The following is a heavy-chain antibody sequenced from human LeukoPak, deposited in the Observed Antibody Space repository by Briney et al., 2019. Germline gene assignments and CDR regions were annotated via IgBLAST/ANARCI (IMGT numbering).Heavy chain of an antibody. CDR1: GYIFTNYA. Sequence: GASVKVSCKASGYIFTNYAIHWVRQAPGQRLEWMGSINGDSGNTRFSQNFQGRVTSTRDTSATTAYMELSSLRSEDTAVYYCARTYPHDYWGQGTLVTVSS. CDR3: ARTYPHDY. CDR2: INGDSGNT. V-gene: IGHV1-3*01. J-gene: IGHJ4*02.